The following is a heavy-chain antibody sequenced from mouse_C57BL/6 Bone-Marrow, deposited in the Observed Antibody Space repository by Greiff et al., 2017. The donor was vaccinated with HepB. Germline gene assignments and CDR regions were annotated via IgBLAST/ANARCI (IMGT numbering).Heavy chain of an antibody. CDR2: IYPGSGST. V-gene: IGHV1-55*01. CDR1: GYTFTSYW. D-gene: IGHD3-2*01. J-gene: IGHJ2*01. Sequence: QVQLQQPGAELVKPGASVKMSCKASGYTFTSYWITWVKQRPGQGLEWIGEIYPGSGSTNYNEKFKSKATLTVDTSSSTAYMQLSSLTSEDSAVYYCARGRETASVYFDYWGQGTTLTVSS. CDR3: ARGRETASVYFDY.